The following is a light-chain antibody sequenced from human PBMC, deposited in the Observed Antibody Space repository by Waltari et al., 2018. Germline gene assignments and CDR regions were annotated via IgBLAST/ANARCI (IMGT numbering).Light chain of an antibody. CDR2: GNS. CDR3: QSYDSSLSGWV. V-gene: IGLV1-40*01. CDR1: SSNIGAGFH. Sequence: QSVLTQPPSVSGAPGQRVTISCTGSSSNIGAGFHLHWYQQVPGTAPKLFISGNSDRPSGVPDRVSASKSGTSASLAITGLQAEDEADYYCQSYDSSLSGWVFGGGTKLTVL. J-gene: IGLJ3*02.